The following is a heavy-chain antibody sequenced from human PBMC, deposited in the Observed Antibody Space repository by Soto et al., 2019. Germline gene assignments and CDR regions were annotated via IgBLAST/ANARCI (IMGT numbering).Heavy chain of an antibody. V-gene: IGHV3-43D*03. Sequence: GESLKISGADSGFTFDDYAMHWVRQAPGKGLEWVSLISWDGGSTYYADSVKGRFTISRDNSKNSLYLQMNSLRAEDTALYYCAKGSNYYYYGMDVWGQGTTVTVSS. CDR2: ISWDGGST. D-gene: IGHD4-4*01. CDR3: AKGSNYYYYGMDV. J-gene: IGHJ6*02. CDR1: GFTFDDYA.